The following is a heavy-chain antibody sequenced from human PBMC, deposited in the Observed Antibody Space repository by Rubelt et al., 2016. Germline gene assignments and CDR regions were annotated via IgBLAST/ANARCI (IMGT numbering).Heavy chain of an antibody. J-gene: IGHJ4*02. Sequence: QVQLVQSGAEVKKPGASVKVSCKASGYTFTSYYMHWVRPAPGQGLEWMGIINPSGGSTSYAQKCQGRVTMTRETSTSTVYMELGSLRSEDTAVYYCARSGENSGYWQFDYWGQGTLVTVSS. CDR2: INPSGGST. D-gene: IGHD5-12*01. CDR1: GYTFTSYY. V-gene: IGHV1-46*01. CDR3: ARSGENSGYWQFDY.